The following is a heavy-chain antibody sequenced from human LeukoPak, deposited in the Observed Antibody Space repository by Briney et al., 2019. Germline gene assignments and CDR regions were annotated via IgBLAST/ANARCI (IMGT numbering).Heavy chain of an antibody. CDR1: GYTSTAYY. V-gene: IGHV1-2*02. J-gene: IGHJ4*02. Sequence: ASVKVSCKASGYTSTAYYMNWVRQAPGQGLEWMGWINPNSGGTNYAQKFQGRVTMTRDTSISTAYMELSRLRSDDTAVYYCARGPPIHVAGANADYWGQGSLVTVYS. CDR3: ARGPPIHVAGANADY. D-gene: IGHD4/OR15-4a*01. CDR2: INPNSGGT.